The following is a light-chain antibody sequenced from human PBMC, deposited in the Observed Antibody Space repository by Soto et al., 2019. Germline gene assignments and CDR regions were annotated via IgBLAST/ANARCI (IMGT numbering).Light chain of an antibody. CDR2: AAS. Sequence: IQMTQSPSSLSASVGDRVTITCRASQSISSYLNWYQQKPGKAPKLLIYAASSLQSGVSSRFSGIGSGTDFTLTISSLKNEDFATYYCLQDYNYTYTFGQGTRLEIK. V-gene: IGKV1-6*01. J-gene: IGKJ5*01. CDR1: QSISSY. CDR3: LQDYNYTYT.